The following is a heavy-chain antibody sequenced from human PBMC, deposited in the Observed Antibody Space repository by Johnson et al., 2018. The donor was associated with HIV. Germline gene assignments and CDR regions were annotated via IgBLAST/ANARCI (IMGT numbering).Heavy chain of an antibody. CDR1: GFTFGDYA. CDR3: TTDQGYYGDAFDI. V-gene: IGHV3-49*04. D-gene: IGHD3-10*01. CDR2: IRSKTSGGTT. J-gene: IGHJ3*02. Sequence: VQLVESGGGLVQPARSLRLSCTASGFTFGDYAMSWVRQAPGKGLEWVGFIRSKTSGGTTEYAASVNGRFTISRDDSKSIAYLQMNSLKTEDTAVYYCTTDQGYYGDAFDIWGQGTMVTVSS.